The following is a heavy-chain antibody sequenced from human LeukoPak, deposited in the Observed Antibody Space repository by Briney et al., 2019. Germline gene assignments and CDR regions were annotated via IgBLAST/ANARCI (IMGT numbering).Heavy chain of an antibody. CDR3: ARDLNSGWSRYGLDV. D-gene: IGHD6-19*01. J-gene: IGHJ6*02. Sequence: GGSLRLSCAASGFSFSYYGMHWVRQAPGKGLEWVAVEWFDGTNKYYADSVKGRFTISRDSSKNTLYLQTNSLRAEDTAVYYCARDLNSGWSRYGLDVWGQGTTVTVSS. CDR1: GFSFSYYG. CDR2: EWFDGTNK. V-gene: IGHV3-33*01.